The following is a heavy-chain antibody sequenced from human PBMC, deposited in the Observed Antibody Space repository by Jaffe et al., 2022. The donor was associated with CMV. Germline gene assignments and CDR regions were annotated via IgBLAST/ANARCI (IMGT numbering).Heavy chain of an antibody. CDR2: IYYSGST. J-gene: IGHJ6*03. CDR3: ARAWRSSWYYYYYYMDV. D-gene: IGHD2-15*01. Sequence: QVQLQESGPGLVKPSETLSLTCTVSGGSISSYYWSWIRQPPGKGLEWIGYIYYSGSTNYNPSLKSRVTISVDTSKNQFSLKLSSVTAADTAVYYCARAWRSSWYYYYYYMDVWGKGTTVTVSS. V-gene: IGHV4-59*01. CDR1: GGSISSYY.